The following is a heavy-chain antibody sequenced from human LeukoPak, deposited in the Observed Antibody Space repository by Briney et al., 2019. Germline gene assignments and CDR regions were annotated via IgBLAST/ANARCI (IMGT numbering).Heavy chain of an antibody. D-gene: IGHD3-10*01. CDR3: AKDHYVSGRYDAFDI. CDR2: ITTSGGST. CDR1: GFTFSSYA. J-gene: IGHJ3*02. Sequence: GGSLRLSCAAAGFTFSSYAMSWVRQAPGEGLEWVSSITTSGGSTYYADSVKGRFTISRDNAKNTLYLQMNSLRAEDTAVYYCAKDHYVSGRYDAFDIWGQGTMVTVSS. V-gene: IGHV3-23*01.